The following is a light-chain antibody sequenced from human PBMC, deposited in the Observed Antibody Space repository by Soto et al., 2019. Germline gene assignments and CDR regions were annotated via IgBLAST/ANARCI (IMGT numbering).Light chain of an antibody. CDR2: DVS. CDR3: SSYTSCRTHV. V-gene: IGLV2-14*01. Sequence: QSALTQPASVSGSTGQSITISCTGTSSDVGGYNYVSWYQQHPGKAPKLIIYDVSNRPSGFSKRFSGSKSGNTASVTISGLQAEDYADYYCSSYTSCRTHVFGPGTEVTVL. CDR1: SSDVGGYNY. J-gene: IGLJ1*01.